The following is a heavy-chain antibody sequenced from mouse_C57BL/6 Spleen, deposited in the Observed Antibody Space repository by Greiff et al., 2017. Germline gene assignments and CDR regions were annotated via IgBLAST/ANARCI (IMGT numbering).Heavy chain of an antibody. J-gene: IGHJ2*01. D-gene: IGHD3-3*01. V-gene: IGHV1-69*01. CDR1: GYTFTSYG. CDR3: ARSGTPYYFDY. Sequence: QVQLQQPGAELVMPGASVKLSCKASGYTFTSYGMHWVKQRPGQGLEWIGEIDPSDSYTNYNQKFKGKSTLTVDKSSSTAYMQLSSLTSEDSAVYYCARSGTPYYFDYWGQGTTLTVSS. CDR2: IDPSDSYT.